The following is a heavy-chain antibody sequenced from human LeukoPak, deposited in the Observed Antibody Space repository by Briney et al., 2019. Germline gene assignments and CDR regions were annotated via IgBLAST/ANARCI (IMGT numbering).Heavy chain of an antibody. Sequence: PGGSLRLSCAASGFTFSSDAMSWVRQAPGKGLEWVSAISGSGGSTYYADSVKGRFTISRDNSKNTLYLQMNSLRAEDTAVYYCAKDRILVAVAGDAFDIWGQGTMVTVSS. CDR1: GFTFSSDA. V-gene: IGHV3-23*01. D-gene: IGHD6-19*01. J-gene: IGHJ3*02. CDR3: AKDRILVAVAGDAFDI. CDR2: ISGSGGST.